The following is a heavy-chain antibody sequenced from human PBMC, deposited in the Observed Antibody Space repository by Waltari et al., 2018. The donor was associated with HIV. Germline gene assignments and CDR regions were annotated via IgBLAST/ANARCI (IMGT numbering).Heavy chain of an antibody. D-gene: IGHD3-22*01. J-gene: IGHJ5*02. CDR1: GFTFINYS. Sequence: EVQLVESGGGLVQPGGSLSLSCAASGFTFINYSMNWVRQAPGKGLEWLSYISSSTSTIHYADSVKCRFTISRDNAKNLLYLQMHSLRAEDTTVYYCASGDYYCDSSGPSPGWFDPWGQGTLVTVSS. CDR2: ISSSTSTI. CDR3: ASGDYYCDSSGPSPGWFDP. V-gene: IGHV3-48*01.